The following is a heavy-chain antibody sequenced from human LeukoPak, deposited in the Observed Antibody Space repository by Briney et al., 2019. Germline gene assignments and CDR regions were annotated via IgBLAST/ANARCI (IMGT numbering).Heavy chain of an antibody. Sequence: GGSPRLSCAASGFTFDDYAMFWVRQAPGEGLEWVSGISWDSRNIGYAASVKGRFTVSRDNGKNSLYLQINSLRVEDTALYYCARGNRDTSGFYYYYGMDVWGQGTTVSVSS. V-gene: IGHV3-9*01. D-gene: IGHD6-19*01. CDR1: GFTFDDYA. CDR3: ARGNRDTSGFYYYYGMDV. CDR2: ISWDSRNI. J-gene: IGHJ6*02.